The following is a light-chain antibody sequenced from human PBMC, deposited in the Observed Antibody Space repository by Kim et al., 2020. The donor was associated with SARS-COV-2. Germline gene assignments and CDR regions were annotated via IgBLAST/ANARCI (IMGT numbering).Light chain of an antibody. V-gene: IGLV2-8*01. CDR1: SSDVGSYNN. Sequence: GESVTISCTGTSSDVGSYNNVYWYQPHPGKAPKVMIYEVTKRPSGVPDRFSGSKSGNTASLSVSGLPADDEAHYYCSSYAGSNNFVFGTGTKVTVL. CDR2: EVT. J-gene: IGLJ1*01. CDR3: SSYAGSNNFV.